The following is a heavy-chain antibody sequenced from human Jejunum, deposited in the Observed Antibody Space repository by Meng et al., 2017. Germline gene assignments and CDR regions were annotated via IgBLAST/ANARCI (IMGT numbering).Heavy chain of an antibody. CDR1: RVSVSSPDYQ. CDR2: AGANFQSGT. D-gene: IGHD3-16*01. V-gene: IGHV4-61*08. CDR3: ARDYWGSLDY. J-gene: IGHJ4*02. Sequence: QVELQESVPGLSRTSEPISLTSTVSRVSVSSPDYQWGSIRQPPGKGLEWIGYAGANFQSGTNHNPSLKSRVTISLDTSKNQFSLKLTSVNAADTAVYYCARDYWGSLDYWGQGILVTVSS.